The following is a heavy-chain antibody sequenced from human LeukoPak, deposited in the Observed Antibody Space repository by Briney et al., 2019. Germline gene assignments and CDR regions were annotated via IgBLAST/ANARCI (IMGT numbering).Heavy chain of an antibody. V-gene: IGHV3-64*01. Sequence: GGSLRLSCAASGLTFSSYAMHWVRQAPGKGLEYVSAISSNGGSTYYANSVKGRFTISRDNSKNTLYLQMGSLRAEDMAVYYCARDPWGCSGGSCYSYYMDVWGKGTTVTVSS. CDR2: ISSNGGST. CDR3: ARDPWGCSGGSCYSYYMDV. D-gene: IGHD2-15*01. CDR1: GLTFSSYA. J-gene: IGHJ6*03.